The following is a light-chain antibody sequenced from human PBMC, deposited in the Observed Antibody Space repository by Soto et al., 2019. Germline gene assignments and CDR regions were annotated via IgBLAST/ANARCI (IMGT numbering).Light chain of an antibody. V-gene: IGKV3-15*01. J-gene: IGKJ5*01. Sequence: EIVMTQSPASLSVSPGERVTLSCRAGQGVTTNFAWYQQKSGQSPRLLIYDVSTRATGVPARFSGTGSETDFTLTISGLQSEDFAVYYCQRHNNWPPITFGQGTRLEI. CDR3: QRHNNWPPIT. CDR2: DVS. CDR1: QGVTTN.